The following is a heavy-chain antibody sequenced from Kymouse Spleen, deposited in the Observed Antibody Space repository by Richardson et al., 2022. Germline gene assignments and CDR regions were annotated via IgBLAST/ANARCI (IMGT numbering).Heavy chain of an antibody. V-gene: IGHV3-33*01. CDR1: GFTFSSYG. CDR2: IWYDGSNK. CDR3: AREVAGTHFDY. Sequence: QVQLVESGGGVVQPGRSLRLSCAASGFTFSSYGMHWVRQAPGKGLEWVAVIWYDGSNKYYADSVKGRFTISRDNSKNTLYLQMNSLRAEDTAVYYCAREVAGTHFDYWGQGTLVTVSS. J-gene: IGHJ4*02. D-gene: IGHD6-19*01.